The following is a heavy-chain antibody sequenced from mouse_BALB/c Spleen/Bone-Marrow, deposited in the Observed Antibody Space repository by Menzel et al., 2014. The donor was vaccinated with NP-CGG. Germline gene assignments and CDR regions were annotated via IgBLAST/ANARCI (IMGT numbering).Heavy chain of an antibody. Sequence: VHVKQSGAELVKPGASVKLSCTASGFNIKDTYMHWVKQRPEQRLEWIGRIDPANGNTKYDPKFQGKATITADTSSNTAYLQLFSLTSEDTAVYYCARTPRATFYFDYWGQGTTLTVSS. CDR3: ARTPRATFYFDY. D-gene: IGHD3-1*01. J-gene: IGHJ2*01. V-gene: IGHV14-3*02. CDR2: IDPANGNT. CDR1: GFNIKDTY.